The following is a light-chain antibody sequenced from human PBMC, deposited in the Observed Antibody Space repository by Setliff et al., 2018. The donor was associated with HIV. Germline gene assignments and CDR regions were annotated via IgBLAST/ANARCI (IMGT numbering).Light chain of an antibody. Sequence: SALTQPRPMSGSPGQSVTISCTGTSSDVGGYNYVFWYQHHPGKAPKLMIYDVNQRPPGVPDRFSGSKFGNTASLTISGLQAEDEADYYCCSYAGSDTYVFGTGTKVTVL. CDR2: DVN. CDR1: SSDVGGYNY. CDR3: CSYAGSDTYV. V-gene: IGLV2-11*01. J-gene: IGLJ1*01.